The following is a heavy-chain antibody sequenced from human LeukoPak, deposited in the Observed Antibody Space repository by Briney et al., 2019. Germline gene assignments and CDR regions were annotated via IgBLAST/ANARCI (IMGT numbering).Heavy chain of an antibody. J-gene: IGHJ4*02. V-gene: IGHV4-59*01. CDR1: GGSISSYY. CDR2: IYYSGST. CDR3: ARGADSSGYYSIFYFDY. Sequence: SETLSLTCTVAGGSISSYYWNWIRQPPGRGLEWIGNIYYSGSTNYNPSLKGRVTISVDPSKHQFSLKLSSVTAADTAVYYCARGADSSGYYSIFYFDYWGQGTLVTVSS. D-gene: IGHD3-22*01.